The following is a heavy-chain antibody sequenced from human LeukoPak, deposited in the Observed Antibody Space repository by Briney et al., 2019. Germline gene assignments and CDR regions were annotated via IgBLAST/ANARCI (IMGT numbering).Heavy chain of an antibody. Sequence: GRSLRLSCAASGFTFSSYGMHWVRQAPGKGLEWVAVIWYGGSNKYYADSVKGRFTISRDNSKNTLYLQMNSLRAEDTAVYYCAKGDSSAAALDYWGQGTLVTVSS. CDR3: AKGDSSAAALDY. CDR2: IWYGGSNK. J-gene: IGHJ4*02. V-gene: IGHV3-30*18. D-gene: IGHD2-2*01. CDR1: GFTFSSYG.